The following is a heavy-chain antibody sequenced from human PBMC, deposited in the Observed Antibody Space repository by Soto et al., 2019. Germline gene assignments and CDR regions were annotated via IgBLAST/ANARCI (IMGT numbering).Heavy chain of an antibody. J-gene: IGHJ4*02. CDR1: GVTFSSYA. D-gene: IGHD2-21*02. Sequence: GGSLRLSCAASGVTFSSYAMSWVRQAQGKGLEWVSAINGSGGSTYYADSVKGRFTISRENSKNTLYLQMNSLRAEDTAVYYCAKDLTASDLEGDYWGQGTLVTVSS. V-gene: IGHV3-23*01. CDR3: AKDLTASDLEGDY. CDR2: INGSGGST.